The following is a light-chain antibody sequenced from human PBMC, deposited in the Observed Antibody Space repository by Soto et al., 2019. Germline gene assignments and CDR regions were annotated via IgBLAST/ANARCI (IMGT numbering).Light chain of an antibody. V-gene: IGKV1-5*01. Sequence: DIQMTQSPSTLSASVGDRVTFPCRASQGISSWLAGYQKKPGKAPKFLIYDASSLESGVPSRFSGSGSGTEFTLTISSLQPDDFATYYCQQYNSYPWTFGQGTKVEIK. CDR3: QQYNSYPWT. CDR2: DAS. CDR1: QGISSW. J-gene: IGKJ1*01.